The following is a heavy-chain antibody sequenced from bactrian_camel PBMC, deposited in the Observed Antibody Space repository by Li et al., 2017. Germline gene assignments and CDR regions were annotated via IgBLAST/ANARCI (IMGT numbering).Heavy chain of an antibody. D-gene: IGHD3*01. Sequence: HVQLVESGGGSVHTGESLTLSCAASGLVYPFWSMAWFRQAPGKEREGVARMTSAGVTTYADYVKGRFTINRDVVESTLYLRMNRLRAEDSAMYYCAAGGVCMVTATLEVMRTGARGPRSPSP. CDR2: MTSAGVT. CDR3: AAGGVCMVTATLEVMRT. V-gene: IGHV3S53*01. CDR1: GLVYPFWS. J-gene: IGHJ4*01.